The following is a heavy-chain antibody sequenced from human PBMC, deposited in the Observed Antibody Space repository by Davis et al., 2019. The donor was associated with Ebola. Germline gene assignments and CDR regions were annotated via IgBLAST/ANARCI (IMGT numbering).Heavy chain of an antibody. CDR3: ARDRREMIVVVNLFDY. D-gene: IGHD3-22*01. Sequence: PGGSLRLSCAASGFTFSDYYMSWIRQAPGKGLEWVSYISSSGSTIYYADSVKGRFTISRDNAKKSLYLQMNSLRAEDTAVYYCARDRREMIVVVNLFDYWGQGALVTVSS. V-gene: IGHV3-11*01. J-gene: IGHJ4*02. CDR2: ISSSGSTI. CDR1: GFTFSDYY.